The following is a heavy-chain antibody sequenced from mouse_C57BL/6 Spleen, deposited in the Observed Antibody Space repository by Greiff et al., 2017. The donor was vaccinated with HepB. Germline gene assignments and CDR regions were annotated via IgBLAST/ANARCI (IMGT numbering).Heavy chain of an antibody. CDR1: GFSLTSYG. CDR2: IWSGGST. CDR3: ASLYDYDGGDYYAMDY. J-gene: IGHJ4*01. V-gene: IGHV2-2*01. D-gene: IGHD2-4*01. Sequence: VKLVESGPGLVQPSQSLSITCTVSGFSLTSYGVHWVRQSPGKGLEWLGVIWSGGSTDYNAAFISRLSISKDNSKSQVFFKMNSLQADDTAIYYCASLYDYDGGDYYAMDYWGQGTSVTVSS.